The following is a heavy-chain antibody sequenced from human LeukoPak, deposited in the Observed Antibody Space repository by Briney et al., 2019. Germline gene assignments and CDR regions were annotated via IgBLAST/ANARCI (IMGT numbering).Heavy chain of an antibody. J-gene: IGHJ6*02. CDR2: INPNSGGT. Sequence: ASVKVSCKASGYTFTGYYMHWVRQAPGQGLEWMGWINPNSGGTNYAQKFQGRVTMTRDTSISTVYMDLRSLRSDDTAVYYCARDVRVEYCSGGSCPNYYYYGMDVWGQGTTVTVSS. D-gene: IGHD2-15*01. CDR1: GYTFTGYY. V-gene: IGHV1-2*02. CDR3: ARDVRVEYCSGGSCPNYYYYGMDV.